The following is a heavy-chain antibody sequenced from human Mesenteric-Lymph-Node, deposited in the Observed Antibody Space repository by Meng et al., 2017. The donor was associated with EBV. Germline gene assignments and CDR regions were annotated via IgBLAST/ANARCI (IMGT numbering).Heavy chain of an antibody. D-gene: IGHD4-17*01. CDR3: ARGRDEFGDYGFED. CDR1: GDAPSSGSHY. J-gene: IGHJ4*02. Sequence: QGQSQGPGPGLGKASETLSRACTVSGDAPSSGSHYWSWIRQPPGKGLEWIGYLYDSGSSKYNPSLKSRVTISVDTSKNQFSLKLNSVTAADTAVYYCARGRDEFGDYGFEDWGQGTLVTVSS. CDR2: LYDSGSS. V-gene: IGHV4-61*01.